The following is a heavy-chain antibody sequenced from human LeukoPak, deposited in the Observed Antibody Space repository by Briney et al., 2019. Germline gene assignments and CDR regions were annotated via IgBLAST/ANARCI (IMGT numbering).Heavy chain of an antibody. CDR1: GYTFTSYG. J-gene: IGHJ6*02. D-gene: IGHD6-13*01. Sequence: ASVKVSCKASGYTFTSYGISWVRQAPGQGLEWMGIINPSGGSTSYAQKFQGRVTMTRDTSTSTVYMELSSLRSEDTAVYYCARDCGPSSSWYLFDVWGQGTTVTVSS. CDR2: INPSGGST. CDR3: ARDCGPSSSWYLFDV. V-gene: IGHV1-46*01.